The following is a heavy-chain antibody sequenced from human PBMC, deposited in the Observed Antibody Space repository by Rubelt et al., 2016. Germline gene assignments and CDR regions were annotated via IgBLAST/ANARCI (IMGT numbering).Heavy chain of an antibody. J-gene: IGHJ4*02. D-gene: IGHD5-24*01. Sequence: EVQLVQSGAEVKKPGESLKISCKGSGYSFTSYWIGWVRQMPGKGLEWMGSIYPGDSDTRYNRSLQGQVTISAEKSSSTAYLQGSSLKASDTAMSYCARPHDGYNFGYFDYWGQGTLVTVSS. CDR1: GYSFTSYW. CDR2: IYPGDSDT. CDR3: ARPHDGYNFGYFDY. V-gene: IGHV5-51*01.